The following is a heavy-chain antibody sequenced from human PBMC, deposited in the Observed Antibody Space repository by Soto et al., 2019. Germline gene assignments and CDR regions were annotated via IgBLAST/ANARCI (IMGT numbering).Heavy chain of an antibody. D-gene: IGHD1-1*01. CDR1: GFTFSSYA. V-gene: IGHV3-30-3*01. J-gene: IGHJ4*02. Sequence: QVQLVESGGGVVQPGRSLRLSCAASGFTFSSYAMHWVRQAPGKGLEWVAVISYDGSNKYYADSVKGRFTISRDNSKNTLYLQMNSLRAEDTAVYYCARDYGRVPSDYWGQGTLVTVSS. CDR2: ISYDGSNK. CDR3: ARDYGRVPSDY.